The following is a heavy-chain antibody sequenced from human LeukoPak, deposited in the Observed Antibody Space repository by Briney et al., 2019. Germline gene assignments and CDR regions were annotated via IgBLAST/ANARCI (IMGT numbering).Heavy chain of an antibody. D-gene: IGHD6-19*01. V-gene: IGHV1-2*02. CDR1: GYTFTGYY. CDR3: ARSSGWKYNIDY. CDR2: INPNSGGT. J-gene: IGHJ4*02. Sequence: ASVKVSCKASGYTFTGYYMHWVRQAPGQGLEWMRWINPNSGGTNYAQKFQGRVTMTRDTSISTAYMELSRLRSDDTAMYYCARSSGWKYNIDYWGQGTLVTVSS.